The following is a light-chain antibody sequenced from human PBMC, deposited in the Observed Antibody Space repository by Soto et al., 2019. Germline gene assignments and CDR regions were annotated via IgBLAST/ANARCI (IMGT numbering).Light chain of an antibody. CDR3: QLYGSSHT. V-gene: IGKV3-20*01. CDR1: QSVSSSF. Sequence: EIVLTQSPGTLSLSPGERATLSCRASQSVSSSFLAWYQQKPGQAPGLLIYDASSRATGIPDGFSGSGSGTDFTLTISRLEPEDFAVYYCQLYGSSHTFGQGTRLEIK. CDR2: DAS. J-gene: IGKJ2*01.